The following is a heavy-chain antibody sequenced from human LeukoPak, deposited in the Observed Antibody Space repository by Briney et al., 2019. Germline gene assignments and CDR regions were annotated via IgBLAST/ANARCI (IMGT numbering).Heavy chain of an antibody. J-gene: IGHJ4*02. Sequence: NPGGSLRLSCAASGFTFSSYWMNWVRQAPGKGLEWVSSISSSSSYIYYADSVKGRFTISRDNAKNSLYLQMNSLRAEDTAVYYCARESAYSYDHFDYWGQGTLVTVSS. V-gene: IGHV3-21*01. D-gene: IGHD5-18*01. CDR3: ARESAYSYDHFDY. CDR1: GFTFSSYW. CDR2: ISSSSSYI.